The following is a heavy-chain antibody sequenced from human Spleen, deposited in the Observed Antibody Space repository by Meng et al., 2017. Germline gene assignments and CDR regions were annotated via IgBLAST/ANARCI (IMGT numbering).Heavy chain of an antibody. D-gene: IGHD1-26*01. CDR3: ARATYGFYPTFDP. CDR1: GGAFSDYY. V-gene: IGHV4-34*01. J-gene: IGHJ5*02. Sequence: VPLPQSGAVLLKPSVTLSLTCAVYGGAFSDYYWSWIRRSPGKGLVWVGEISYSGTTSYMPSLKSRVTISIDPSKNQFSLKLTSVTAADTAIYYCARATYGFYPTFDPWGQGTLVTVSS. CDR2: ISYSGTT.